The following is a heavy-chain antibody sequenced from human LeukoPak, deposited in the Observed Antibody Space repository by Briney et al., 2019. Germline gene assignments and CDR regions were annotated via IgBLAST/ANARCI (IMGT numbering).Heavy chain of an antibody. V-gene: IGHV3-53*01. Sequence: PGGSLRLSCAASGFTVSTYSMSWVRQAPGKGLEWVATFSSGGRTSYADSVKGRFTISRDNSKNTLYLQMKSLRAEDTAVYYCARTDETAPAEDFQHWGQGTLVTVSS. CDR3: ARTDETAPAEDFQH. CDR1: GFTVSTYS. CDR2: FSSGGRT. D-gene: IGHD2-21*02. J-gene: IGHJ1*01.